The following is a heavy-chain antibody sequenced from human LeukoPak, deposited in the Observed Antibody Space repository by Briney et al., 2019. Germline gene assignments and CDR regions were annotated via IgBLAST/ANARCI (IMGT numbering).Heavy chain of an antibody. CDR1: GYTFTGYY. CDR3: AREGYDILTGYPAFDI. CDR2: INPNSGGT. D-gene: IGHD3-9*01. J-gene: IGHJ3*02. V-gene: IGHV1-2*02. Sequence: ASVKVSCKASGYTFTGYYMHWVRQAPGQGLEWMGWINPNSGGTNYAQKFQGRVTMTRDTSISTAYVELSRLRSDDTAVYYCAREGYDILTGYPAFDIWGQGTMVTVSS.